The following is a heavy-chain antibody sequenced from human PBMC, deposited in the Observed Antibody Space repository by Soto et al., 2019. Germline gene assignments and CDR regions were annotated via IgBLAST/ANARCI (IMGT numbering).Heavy chain of an antibody. CDR2: MNPNSGNT. Sequence: QVQLVQSGAEVKKPGASVKVSCKASGYTFTSYDIHWVRQVTGQGLEWMGWMNPNSGNTGYAQKFQGRVTMTRNTSITTAYMELSSLRFEDTAVYFCARILSLQLKREFDYWGQGTLVTVSS. CDR1: GYTFTSYD. V-gene: IGHV1-8*01. D-gene: IGHD1-1*01. CDR3: ARILSLQLKREFDY. J-gene: IGHJ4*02.